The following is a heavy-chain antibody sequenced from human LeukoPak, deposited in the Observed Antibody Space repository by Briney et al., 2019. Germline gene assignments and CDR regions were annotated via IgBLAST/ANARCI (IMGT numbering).Heavy chain of an antibody. Sequence: GGSLRLSCAASGFTFSSYSMNWVRQAPGKGLEWVSSISSSSSYIYYADSVKGRFTISRDNAENSLYLQMNSLRAEDTAVYYCARAQVVTAIYYYYGMDVWGQGTTVTVSS. V-gene: IGHV3-21*01. D-gene: IGHD2-21*02. CDR2: ISSSSSYI. CDR1: GFTFSSYS. CDR3: ARAQVVTAIYYYYGMDV. J-gene: IGHJ6*02.